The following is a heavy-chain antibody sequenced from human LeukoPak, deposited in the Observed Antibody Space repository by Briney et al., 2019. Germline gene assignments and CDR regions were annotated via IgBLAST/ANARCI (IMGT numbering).Heavy chain of an antibody. CDR2: TSYDGSNK. V-gene: IGHV3-30*18. Sequence: YPGGSLRLSCAASGFNFSSSGMHWVRQAPGKGLEWVAVTSYDGSNKNYADSVKGRFTISRDNSKNTLYLQMNSLRAEDTAVYYCAKVRCSSTSCYYFDYWGQGTLVTVSS. CDR3: AKVRCSSTSCYYFDY. D-gene: IGHD2-2*01. CDR1: GFNFSSSG. J-gene: IGHJ4*02.